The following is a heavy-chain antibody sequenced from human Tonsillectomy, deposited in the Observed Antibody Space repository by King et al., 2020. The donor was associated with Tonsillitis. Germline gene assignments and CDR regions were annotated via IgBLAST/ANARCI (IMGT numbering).Heavy chain of an antibody. D-gene: IGHD3-10*01. J-gene: IGHJ4*02. V-gene: IGHV4-38-2*02. Sequence: QVQLVESGPGLVKPSETLSLTCSVFGYSISNGYYWGWIRQPPGRGLEWIASIYHGGSTYCSPSLKSRVTISLDTSKNQFSLKLSSLTAADTAVYYCAREGYYYGSGNYQGYWGQGTLVTVSS. CDR3: AREGYYYGSGNYQGY. CDR1: GYSISNGYY. CDR2: IYHGGST.